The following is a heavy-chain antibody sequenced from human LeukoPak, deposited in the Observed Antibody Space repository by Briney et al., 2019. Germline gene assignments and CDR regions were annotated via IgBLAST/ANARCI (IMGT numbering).Heavy chain of an antibody. Sequence: GESLKISCKGSGYSFTSYGISWVRQAPGQGLEWMGWISAYNGNTNYAQQLQGRVTMTTDTSTSTAYMELRSLRSDDTAVYYCARVVVVAVANWFDPWGQGTLVTVSS. CDR1: GYSFTSYG. D-gene: IGHD2-15*01. J-gene: IGHJ5*02. CDR2: ISAYNGNT. CDR3: ARVVVVAVANWFDP. V-gene: IGHV1-18*01.